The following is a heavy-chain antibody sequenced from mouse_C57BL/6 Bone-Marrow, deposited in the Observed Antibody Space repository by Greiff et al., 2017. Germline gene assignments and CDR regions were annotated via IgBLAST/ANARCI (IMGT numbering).Heavy chain of an antibody. CDR3: AKMVYYGSSYEAMDY. CDR1: GFSLTSYG. V-gene: IGHV2-5*01. Sequence: QVQLKQSGPGLVQPSQCLSITCTVSGFSLTSYGVHWVRQSPGKGLEWLGVIWRGGSTDYNAAFMSRLSITKDNSKSQVFFKMNSLQADDTAIYYCAKMVYYGSSYEAMDYWGQGTSVTVSS. J-gene: IGHJ4*01. D-gene: IGHD1-1*01. CDR2: IWRGGST.